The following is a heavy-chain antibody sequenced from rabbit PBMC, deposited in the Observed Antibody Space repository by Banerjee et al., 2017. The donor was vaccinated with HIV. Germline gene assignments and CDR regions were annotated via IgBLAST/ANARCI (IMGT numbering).Heavy chain of an antibody. V-gene: IGHV1S47*01. CDR3: ARRTNGIDYGLDL. J-gene: IGHJ4*01. Sequence: EESGGDLVKPGESLTLSCKASGFTISSSFWMSWVRQAPGKGLEWIGCIYNGDGNTYYANWVNGRFSISRSTSLNTVTLQMTSLTAADTATYFCARRTNGIDYGLDLWGPGTLVTVS. CDR1: GFTISSSF. D-gene: IGHD6-1*01. CDR2: IYNGDGNT.